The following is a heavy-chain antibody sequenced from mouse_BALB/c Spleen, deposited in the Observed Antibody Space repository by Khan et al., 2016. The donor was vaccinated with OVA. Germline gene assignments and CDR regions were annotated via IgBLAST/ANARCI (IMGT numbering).Heavy chain of an antibody. Sequence: QVQLQQSGAELVKPGASVKLSCKASGYTFNSYYMYWVKQRPGQGLEWIGEINPSNGGTNFNEKFKSKATLTVDKSSSTAYMQLSSLTSEDSAVYYCTRRGYGGFAYWGQGTLVTVSA. CDR1: GYTFNSYY. V-gene: IGHV1S81*02. J-gene: IGHJ3*01. D-gene: IGHD1-2*01. CDR3: TRRGYGGFAY. CDR2: INPSNGGT.